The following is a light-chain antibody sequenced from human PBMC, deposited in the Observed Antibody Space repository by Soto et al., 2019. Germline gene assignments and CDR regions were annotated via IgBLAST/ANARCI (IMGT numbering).Light chain of an antibody. Sequence: EIVLTQSPGTLSLSPGERATLSCRASQSVSSTYLAWYQQKPGQAPRLLIYGASSRATGIPDRFSGSGSGTDFNLTISRLESEDFAVYYCQHFGSSQVAFGQGTKVEIK. CDR3: QHFGSSQVA. J-gene: IGKJ1*01. V-gene: IGKV3-20*01. CDR1: QSVSSTY. CDR2: GAS.